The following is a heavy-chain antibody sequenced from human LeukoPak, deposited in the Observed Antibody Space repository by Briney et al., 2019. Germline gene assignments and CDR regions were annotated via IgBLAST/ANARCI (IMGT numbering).Heavy chain of an antibody. V-gene: IGHV4-4*07. Sequence: PSETLSLTCTVSGVSISSYPWSWFRQPAGKGLEWIGRIYITGSTNYNPSLKSRITMSMDTSKNQLSLKLGSVTAADTAIYYCATHASPSATDYWGQGTLVTVSP. J-gene: IGHJ4*02. D-gene: IGHD6-19*01. CDR1: GVSISSYP. CDR2: IYITGST. CDR3: ATHASPSATDY.